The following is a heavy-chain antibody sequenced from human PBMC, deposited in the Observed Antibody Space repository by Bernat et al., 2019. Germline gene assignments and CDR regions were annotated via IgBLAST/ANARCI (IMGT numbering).Heavy chain of an antibody. J-gene: IGHJ4*02. CDR3: TTDQDYYDSSGYYDY. CDR2: IKCKTDGGTT. Sequence: EVQLVESGGGLVKPGGSLRLSCAASGFTFSNAWMSWVRQAPGKGLEWVGRIKCKTDGGTTDYAAPVKGRFTISRDDSKNTLYLQMNSLKTEDTAVYYCTTDQDYYDSSGYYDYWGQGTLVTVSS. V-gene: IGHV3-15*01. D-gene: IGHD3-22*01. CDR1: GFTFSNAW.